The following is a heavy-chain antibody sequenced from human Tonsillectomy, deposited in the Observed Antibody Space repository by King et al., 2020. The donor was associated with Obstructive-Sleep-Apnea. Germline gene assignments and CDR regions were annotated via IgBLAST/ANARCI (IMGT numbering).Heavy chain of an antibody. CDR1: GGSISSSSYY. CDR2: IFYTGST. CDR3: ARVDDNSGCFYFDY. J-gene: IGHJ4*02. V-gene: IGHV4-39*07. Sequence: QLQESGPGLVKPSETLSLTCTVSGGSISSSSYYWGWIRQPPGKGLEWMGSIFYTGSTYYNSSLKSRVTISVDTSKNQFSLKLSSVTAADTAVYYCARVDDNSGCFYFDYWGQGTLATVSS. D-gene: IGHD6-19*01.